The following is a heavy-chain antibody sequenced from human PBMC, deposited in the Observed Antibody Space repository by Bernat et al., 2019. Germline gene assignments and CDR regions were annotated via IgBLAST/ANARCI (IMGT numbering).Heavy chain of an antibody. D-gene: IGHD5-24*01. Sequence: QVQLQESGPGLVKPSETLSLTCTVSGGSISSYYWTWIRQHPGKGPEWIGYIYNLGSTFYNPSLKSRVTISVDRSKNQFSLKLTSVTAADTAVYYCAREESCFDPWGQGTLVTVSS. CDR1: GGSISSYY. J-gene: IGHJ5*02. V-gene: IGHV4-59*06. CDR3: AREESCFDP. CDR2: IYNLGST.